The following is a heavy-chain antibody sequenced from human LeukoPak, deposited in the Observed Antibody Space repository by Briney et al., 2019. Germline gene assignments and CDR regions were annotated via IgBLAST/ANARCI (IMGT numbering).Heavy chain of an antibody. CDR3: TTGLRYFDPDAFDI. CDR1: GFTFSNAW. Sequence: GGSLRLSRAASGFTFSNAWMSWVRQAPGKGLEWVGRTKSKTDGGTTDYAAPAKGRFTISRDDSKTPLYLQMNSLKTEDTAVYYCTTGLRYFDPDAFDIWGQGTMVTVSS. D-gene: IGHD3-9*01. CDR2: TKSKTDGGTT. V-gene: IGHV3-15*01. J-gene: IGHJ3*02.